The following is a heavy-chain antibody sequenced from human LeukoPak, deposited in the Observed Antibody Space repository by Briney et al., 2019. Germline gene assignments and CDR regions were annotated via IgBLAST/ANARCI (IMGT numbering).Heavy chain of an antibody. CDR2: INHSGST. CDR3: ARGLTDSGSYLDY. Sequence: SETLSLTCAVYGGSFSGYYWSWIRQPPGKGLEWIGEINHSGSTNYNPSLKSRVTISVDTSKNQFSLKLSSVTAADTAVYYCARGLTDSGSYLDYWGQGTLVTVSS. V-gene: IGHV4-34*01. D-gene: IGHD1-26*01. J-gene: IGHJ4*02. CDR1: GGSFSGYY.